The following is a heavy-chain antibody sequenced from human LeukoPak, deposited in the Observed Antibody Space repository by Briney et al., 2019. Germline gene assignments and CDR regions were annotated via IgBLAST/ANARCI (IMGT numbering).Heavy chain of an antibody. CDR2: IYPGDSDT. CDR1: GYSFTSYW. CDR3: ARQGAIAAAGTDYYYGMDV. V-gene: IGHV5-51*01. J-gene: IGHJ6*02. D-gene: IGHD6-13*01. Sequence: GESLQISCKGSGYSFTSYWIGWVRQMPGKGLEWMGIIYPGDSDTRYSPSFQGQVTISADKSISTAYLQWSSLKASDTAMYYCARQGAIAAAGTDYYYGMDVWGQGTTVTVSS.